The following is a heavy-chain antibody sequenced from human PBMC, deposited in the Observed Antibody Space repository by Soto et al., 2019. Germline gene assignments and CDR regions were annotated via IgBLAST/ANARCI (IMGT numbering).Heavy chain of an antibody. CDR1: GYTFTSYG. J-gene: IGHJ6*02. CDR3: ASGGWDGDYYYGMDV. D-gene: IGHD1-26*01. Sequence: ASVKVSCKASGYTFTSYGISCVRQAPGQGLEWMGWISAYNGNTNYAQKFQGRVTITADESTSTAYMELSSLRSEDTAVYYCASGGWDGDYYYGMDVWGQGTTVTVSS. V-gene: IGHV1-18*04. CDR2: ISAYNGNT.